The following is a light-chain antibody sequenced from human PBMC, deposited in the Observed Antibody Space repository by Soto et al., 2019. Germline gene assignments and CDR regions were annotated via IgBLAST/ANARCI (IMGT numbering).Light chain of an antibody. J-gene: IGKJ4*01. Sequence: EIILTQSPDTLSLSPGERATLSCRASQTVSSNYLAWCQQRPGQAPRLLIYGASTRAAGIPDRFSGSGSGTDFTLTINSLQSEDFAIYYCQPYNNWPLTFGGGTKVDIK. V-gene: IGKV3D-15*01. CDR2: GAS. CDR3: QPYNNWPLT. CDR1: QTVSSN.